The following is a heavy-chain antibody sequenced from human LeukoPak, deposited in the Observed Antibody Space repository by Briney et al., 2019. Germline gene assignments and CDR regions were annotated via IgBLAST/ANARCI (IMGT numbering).Heavy chain of an antibody. J-gene: IGHJ4*02. CDR3: AIGPSRSSFYS. Sequence: PGGSLRLSCADSGFAFSAYDMHWVCQAPGRGLEWVSAISTTGDAYYPGPVKDRFTISRENAKSPLYLQMNSLRAVDTAVYYCAIGPSRSSFYSWGQGTLVAVSS. CDR1: GFAFSAYD. V-gene: IGHV3-13*04. CDR2: ISTTGDA. D-gene: IGHD1-26*01.